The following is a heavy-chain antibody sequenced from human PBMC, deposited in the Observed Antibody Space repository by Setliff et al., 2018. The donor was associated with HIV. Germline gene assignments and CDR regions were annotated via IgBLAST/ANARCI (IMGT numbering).Heavy chain of an antibody. D-gene: IGHD3-10*01. CDR3: ARDHVFGSRTGFDP. V-gene: IGHV4-38-2*01. Sequence: PSETLSLTCALSGYSISNGYYWGWIRQPSGKGLEWIGSIYHSGSANSNASLRSRVMISVDTSKNQFSLKLSAVTAADTAVYYCARDHVFGSRTGFDPWGPGILVTVSS. CDR1: GYSISNGYY. CDR2: IYHSGSA. J-gene: IGHJ5*02.